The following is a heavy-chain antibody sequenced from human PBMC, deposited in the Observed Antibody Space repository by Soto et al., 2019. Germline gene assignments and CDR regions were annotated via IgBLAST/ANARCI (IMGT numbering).Heavy chain of an antibody. Sequence: PSETLSLTCTVSGGSISSGGYYWSWIRQHPGKGLEWIGYIYYNGNTNYAQKLQGRVTMTTDTSTSTAYMELRSLRSDDTAVYYCARATWELAPDYWSQGTLVTVSS. J-gene: IGHJ4*02. D-gene: IGHD1-26*01. V-gene: IGHV4-31*03. CDR3: ARATWELAPDY. CDR1: GGSISSGGYY. CDR2: IYYNGNT.